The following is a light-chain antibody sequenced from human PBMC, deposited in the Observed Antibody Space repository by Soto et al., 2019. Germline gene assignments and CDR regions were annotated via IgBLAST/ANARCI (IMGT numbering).Light chain of an antibody. CDR2: AAS. Sequence: DIQMTQSPSSVSASVGDRVIITCRASQGISDWLAWYQQKPGTAPQLLIYAASKLLRGVPSRFNGSGSGTDLTLTINSQQPEDFATYYCQQADSFPLTFGGGTKVDIK. CDR1: QGISDW. CDR3: QQADSFPLT. J-gene: IGKJ4*01. V-gene: IGKV1D-12*01.